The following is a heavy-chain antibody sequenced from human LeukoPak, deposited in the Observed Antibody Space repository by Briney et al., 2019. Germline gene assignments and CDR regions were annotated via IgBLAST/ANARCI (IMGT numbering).Heavy chain of an antibody. D-gene: IGHD6-19*01. V-gene: IGHV3-23*01. CDR2: ISGSGGST. Sequence: GGSLRLSCAASGFTFSSYAMSWVRQAPGKGLEWVSAISGSGGSTHYADSVKGRFTISRDNAKNSLYLQMNSLRAEDTAVYYCARGADRQWFDYWGQGTLVTVSS. J-gene: IGHJ4*02. CDR3: ARGADRQWFDY. CDR1: GFTFSSYA.